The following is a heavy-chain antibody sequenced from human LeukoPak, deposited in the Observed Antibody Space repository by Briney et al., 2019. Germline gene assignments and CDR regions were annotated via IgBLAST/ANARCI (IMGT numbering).Heavy chain of an antibody. CDR2: INPSGGST. V-gene: IGHV1-46*01. J-gene: IGHJ5*02. Sequence: ASVKVSCKASGGTFSSYALSWVRQAPGQGLEWMGIINPSGGSTSYAQKFQGRVTMTRDMSTSTVYMELSSLRSEDTAVYYCARSAYSSPRGGFDPWGQGTLVTVAS. CDR1: GGTFSSYA. D-gene: IGHD6-13*01. CDR3: ARSAYSSPRGGFDP.